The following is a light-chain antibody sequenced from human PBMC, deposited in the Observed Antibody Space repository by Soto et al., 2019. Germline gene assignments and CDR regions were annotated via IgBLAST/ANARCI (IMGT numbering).Light chain of an antibody. CDR2: DVS. Sequence: EIVMTQSPSTLSVSPGARVTLSCRASQSVSSYLAWYQQKPGQAPRLLIYDVSNRATGVPARFSGPGSETDFTLTISGLRSEDSAVYFCQQYNNWPFSFGQGTRLEIK. CDR3: QQYNNWPFS. V-gene: IGKV3-15*01. J-gene: IGKJ5*01. CDR1: QSVSSY.